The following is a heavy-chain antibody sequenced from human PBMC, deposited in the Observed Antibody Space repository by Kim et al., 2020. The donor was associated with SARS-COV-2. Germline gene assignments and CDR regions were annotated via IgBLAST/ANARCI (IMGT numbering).Heavy chain of an antibody. J-gene: IGHJ4*02. CDR2: INQDGSII. V-gene: IGHV3-7*01. CDR3: ARVGFSSSSTDY. Sequence: GGSLRLSCAASGFTFSNYWMSWVRQAPGKGLEWVANINQDGSIIYFLESLKGHFTISRDNAKNSLYLQLNSLGAEDTAAYYCARVGFSSSSTDYWGQGTLVTVSS. CDR1: GFTFSNYW. D-gene: IGHD6-13*01.